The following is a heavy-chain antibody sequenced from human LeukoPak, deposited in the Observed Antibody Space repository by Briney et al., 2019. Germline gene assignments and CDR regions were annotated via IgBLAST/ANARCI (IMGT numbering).Heavy chain of an antibody. V-gene: IGHV3-21*01. CDR1: GFTFSSYG. CDR2: ISSGGHI. J-gene: IGHJ4*02. Sequence: PGESLRLSCAASGFTFSSYGLNWVRXAPGKXXEXVSTISSGGHIYYEDSVKGRFTISRDNAKNSLYLQMNSLRAEDTAVYYCARDQDGGKYYYESSGYSHWGQGILVTVSS. D-gene: IGHD3-22*01. CDR3: ARDQDGGKYYYESSGYSH.